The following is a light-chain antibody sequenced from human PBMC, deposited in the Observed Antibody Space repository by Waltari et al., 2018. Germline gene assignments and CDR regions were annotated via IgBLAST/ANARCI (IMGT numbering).Light chain of an antibody. CDR2: AVS. CDR3: QQSSRTPPWT. CDR1: QSISIY. V-gene: IGKV1-39*01. J-gene: IGKJ1*01. Sequence: DIQMTQSPSSLSASVGDSVTITCRASQSISIYLNWYQQKPGKAHNLLISAVSSLQSGVPSRFSGSGSGTDFALTINSLQPEDCATYYCQQSSRTPPWTFGQGTQVEIK.